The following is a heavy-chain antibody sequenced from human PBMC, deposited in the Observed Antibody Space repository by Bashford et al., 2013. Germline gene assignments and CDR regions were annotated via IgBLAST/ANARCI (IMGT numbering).Heavy chain of an antibody. Sequence: VRQAPGKGLEWVSGISASGLSAYFADSVKGRFTVSRDNSKSTLYLQMNSLRVDDTAVYYCARGSSWRGIAAAGGMDVWGQGTTVTVSS. CDR3: ARGSSWRGIAAAGGMDV. V-gene: IGHV3-23*01. CDR2: ISASGLSA. J-gene: IGHJ6*02. D-gene: IGHD6-13*01.